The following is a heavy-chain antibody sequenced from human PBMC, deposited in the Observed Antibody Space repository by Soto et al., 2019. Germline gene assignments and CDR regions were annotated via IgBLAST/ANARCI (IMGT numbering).Heavy chain of an antibody. V-gene: IGHV4-4*02. CDR3: ASLRPLLWFGELGESYYYYMDV. Sequence: QVQLQESGPGLVKPSGTLSLTCAVSSGSISSSNWWSWVRQPPGKGLEWIGEIYHSGSTNYNPSLTSRVTISVDTSKNQFSLKLSSVTAADTAVYYCASLRPLLWFGELGESYYYYMDVWGKGTTVTVSS. CDR1: SGSISSSNW. J-gene: IGHJ6*03. D-gene: IGHD3-10*01. CDR2: IYHSGST.